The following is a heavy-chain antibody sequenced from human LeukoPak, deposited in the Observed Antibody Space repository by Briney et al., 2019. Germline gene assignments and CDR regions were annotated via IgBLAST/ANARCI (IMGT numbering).Heavy chain of an antibody. V-gene: IGHV4-59*11. CDR1: GGSISSHY. CDR2: IYCSGST. Sequence: SETLSLTCTVSGGSISSHYWSWIRQPPGKGLEWIGYIYCSGSTNYNPSLKSRVTISVDTSKNQFSLKLSSVTAADTAVYYCARAKDYDSSGYYRAPNWFDPWGQGTLVTVSS. CDR3: ARAKDYDSSGYYRAPNWFDP. D-gene: IGHD3-22*01. J-gene: IGHJ5*02.